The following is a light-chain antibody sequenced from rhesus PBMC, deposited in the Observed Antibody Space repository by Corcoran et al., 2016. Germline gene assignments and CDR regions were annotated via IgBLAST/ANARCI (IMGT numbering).Light chain of an antibody. V-gene: IGKV1S9*01. J-gene: IGKJ3*01. CDR3: PQSYSYPFT. CDR2: IAS. Sequence: DIQMTQSPSSLSASVGDRVTITCQASQTLRKYLNWYQQKPGKIPKLLIYIASSLQSGIPSRFSGSASGTDFTLTIGSLQPENFATYYCPQSYSYPFTFGPGTKLDIK. CDR1: QTLRKY.